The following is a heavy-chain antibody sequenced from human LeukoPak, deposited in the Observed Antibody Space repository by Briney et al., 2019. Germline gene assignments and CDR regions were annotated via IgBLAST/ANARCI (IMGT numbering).Heavy chain of an antibody. CDR1: GFTFSSYG. D-gene: IGHD3-10*01. V-gene: IGHV3-30*02. CDR3: ARSTMVRGVRYFDY. Sequence: PGGSLRLSCAASGFTFSSYGMHWVRQAPGKGLEWVAFIRYDGSNKYYADSVKGRFTISRDNSKNTLYLQMNSLRAEDTAVYYWARSTMVRGVRYFDYWGQGTLVTVSS. J-gene: IGHJ4*02. CDR2: IRYDGSNK.